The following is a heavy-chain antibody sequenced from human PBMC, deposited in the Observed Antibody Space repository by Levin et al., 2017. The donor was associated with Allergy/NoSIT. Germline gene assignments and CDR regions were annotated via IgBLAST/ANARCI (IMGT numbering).Heavy chain of an antibody. CDR1: GYTFTDHY. CDR2: VNCNSGDT. J-gene: IGHJ4*02. D-gene: IGHD4-17*01. V-gene: IGHV1-2*02. Sequence: GGSLRLSCEAAGYTFTDHYMHWVRQAPGQGLEWMGWVNCNSGDTHYAQKVQDRVTMTRDTSITPAYIEVSSLRFDDTALYFCARNDYGDYVQNFDYWGQGTLVTVSS. CDR3: ARNDYGDYVQNFDY.